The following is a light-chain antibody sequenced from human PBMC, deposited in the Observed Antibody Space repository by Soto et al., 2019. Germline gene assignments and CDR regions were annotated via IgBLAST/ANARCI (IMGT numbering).Light chain of an antibody. J-gene: IGKJ1*01. CDR3: QQYNNRWT. Sequence: EIVMTQSPATLSVSPGERATLSCRASQSVSSNLAWYQQKPGQAPRLLIYGASTRATGIPARFSGSGSGTAFTLTISSLQSEDFAVYYCQQYNNRWTFGQGTKVEIK. CDR1: QSVSSN. CDR2: GAS. V-gene: IGKV3-15*01.